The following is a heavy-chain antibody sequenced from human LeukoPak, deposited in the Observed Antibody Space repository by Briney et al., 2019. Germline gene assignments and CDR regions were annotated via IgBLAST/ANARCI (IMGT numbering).Heavy chain of an antibody. V-gene: IGHV4-59*01. CDR1: GGSISSYY. CDR2: IYYSGAT. CDR3: ARGVYIAAAQYGY. Sequence: SETLSLTCTVSGGSISSYYWSWIRQPPGKGLEWIGYIYYSGATNYNPSLRSRVTISVDTSKNQFSLKLSSVTAADTAVYYCARGVYIAAAQYGYWGQGTLVTVSS. D-gene: IGHD6-13*01. J-gene: IGHJ4*02.